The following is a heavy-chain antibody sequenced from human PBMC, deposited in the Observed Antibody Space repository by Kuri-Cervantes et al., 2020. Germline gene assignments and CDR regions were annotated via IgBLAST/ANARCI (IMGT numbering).Heavy chain of an antibody. J-gene: IGHJ3*02. CDR1: GGSFSGYY. CDR3: ARRHYYDSRGYRDAFDI. D-gene: IGHD3-22*01. V-gene: IGHV4-34*01. Sequence: ESLKISCAVYGGSFSGYYWSWIRQPPGKGLEWIGEINHSGSTNYNPSLKSRVTISVDTSKNQFSLKLSSVTAADSAVYYCARRHYYDSRGYRDAFDIWGQGTMVTVSS. CDR2: INHSGST.